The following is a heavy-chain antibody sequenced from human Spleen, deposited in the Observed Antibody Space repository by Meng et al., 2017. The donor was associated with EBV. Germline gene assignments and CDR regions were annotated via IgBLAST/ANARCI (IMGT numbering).Heavy chain of an antibody. CDR2: INESGIT. J-gene: IGHJ5*02. CDR1: GESFSGHY. D-gene: IGHD3-16*02. Sequence: HPWGAGSLTPSETLSLPCALYGESFSGHYWTWIRQPPGKGLEWIGEINESGITNYNPSLKSRVTLSIDTSERHFSLNLSSVTAADTAVYYCARQSTYRLLDPWGQGTLVTVSS. CDR3: ARQSTYRLLDP. V-gene: IGHV4-34*01.